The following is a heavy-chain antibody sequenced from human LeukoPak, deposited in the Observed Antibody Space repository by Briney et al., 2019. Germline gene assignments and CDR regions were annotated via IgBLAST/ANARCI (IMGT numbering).Heavy chain of an antibody. D-gene: IGHD3-22*01. CDR1: GFTLTDYY. CDR2: ISGSGRNV. J-gene: IGHJ6*02. CDR3: ARSIGYYYTMDV. Sequence: GGSLRLSCVAYGFTLTDYYMSWIRQAPGRGLEWVSDISGSGRNVYYGDSVKGRFTISRDNAKNSLYLQMNNLRAEDTAVYYCARSIGYYYTMDVCGQGTTVTVSS. V-gene: IGHV3-11*01.